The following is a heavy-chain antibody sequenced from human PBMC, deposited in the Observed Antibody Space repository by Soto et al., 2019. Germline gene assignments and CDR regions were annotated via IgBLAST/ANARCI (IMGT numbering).Heavy chain of an antibody. CDR2: ISAYNGNT. CDR3: ARDPNDADAFDI. Sequence: GASVKNSCKAPGYNYTSDGISRFRQARGQWLEWMGWISAYNGNTNYAQKLRGRVTMTTDTSTSTAYMELRSLRSANTAVYYCARDPNDADAFDIWGQGTMVTVSS. V-gene: IGHV1-18*01. J-gene: IGHJ3*02. CDR1: GYNYTSDG.